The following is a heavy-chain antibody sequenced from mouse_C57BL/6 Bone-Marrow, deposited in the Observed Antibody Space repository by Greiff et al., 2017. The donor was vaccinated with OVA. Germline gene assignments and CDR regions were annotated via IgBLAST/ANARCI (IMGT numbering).Heavy chain of an antibody. J-gene: IGHJ3*01. CDR1: GYTFTDYY. D-gene: IGHD2-12*01. Sequence: QVQLQQSGPELVKPGASVKISCKASGYTFTDYYINWVKQRPGQGLEWIGWIFPGSGSTYYNEKFKGKAILTVDKSSSTDYMLLSSLTSEDSAVDCCARLRRGDWFAYWGQGTLVTVSA. V-gene: IGHV1-75*01. CDR3: ARLRRGDWFAY. CDR2: IFPGSGST.